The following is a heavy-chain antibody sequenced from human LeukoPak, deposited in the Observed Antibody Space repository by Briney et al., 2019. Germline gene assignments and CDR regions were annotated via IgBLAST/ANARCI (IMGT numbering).Heavy chain of an antibody. Sequence: GGSLRLSCAASGFTFSSNSMNWVRQAPGKGLEWVSSISSSSSYIYYADSVKGRFTISRENAKNSLYLQMNSLRAEDTAVYYCARGGRGYCSSTSCYTNYYYYMDVWGKGTTVTVSS. CDR1: GFTFSSNS. CDR2: ISSSSSYI. J-gene: IGHJ6*03. CDR3: ARGGRGYCSSTSCYTNYYYYMDV. D-gene: IGHD2-2*02. V-gene: IGHV3-21*01.